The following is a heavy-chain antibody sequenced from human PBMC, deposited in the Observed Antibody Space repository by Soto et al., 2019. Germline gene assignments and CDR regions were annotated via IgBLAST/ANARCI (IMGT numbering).Heavy chain of an antibody. J-gene: IGHJ4*02. CDR3: ARDQGDGYNSYYFDY. CDR2: IIPIFGTA. Sequence: QVQLVQSGAEVKKPGSSVKVSCKASGGTFSSYAISWVRQAPGQGLEWMGGIIPIFGTANYAQKFQGRVTITEDEATSTAYMELSSLSSEDTAVYYCARDQGDGYNSYYFDYWGQGTLVTVSS. D-gene: IGHD5-12*01. CDR1: GGTFSSYA. V-gene: IGHV1-69*01.